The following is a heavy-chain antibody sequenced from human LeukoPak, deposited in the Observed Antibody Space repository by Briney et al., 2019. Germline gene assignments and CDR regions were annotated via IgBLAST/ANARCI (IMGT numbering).Heavy chain of an antibody. J-gene: IGHJ6*04. D-gene: IGHD3-3*01. Sequence: SVKVSCKASGYTFTSYAMNWVRQAPGQGLEWMGVFIPILGTANSTQKFQGRVTITADISTNTVYMELSSLRSEDTAVYFCAGIPVFGVVLHQEPVWGKGTTVTVSS. CDR3: AGIPVFGVVLHQEPV. V-gene: IGHV1-69*10. CDR1: GYTFTSYA. CDR2: FIPILGTA.